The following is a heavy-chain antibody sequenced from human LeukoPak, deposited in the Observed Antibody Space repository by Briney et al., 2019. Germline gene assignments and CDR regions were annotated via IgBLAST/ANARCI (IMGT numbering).Heavy chain of an antibody. V-gene: IGHV4-39*07. CDR1: GGPISSSTDY. CDR3: ARGSRHYASGSYNSWFDP. Sequence: SETLSLTCTVSGGPISSSTDYWGWIRQPPGKGLEWIGSIHYGGNTYYNPSLKSRITISVDTSNNQSFLKLNSVTAADTAVYYCARGSRHYASGSYNSWFDPWGQGTLVTVSS. J-gene: IGHJ5*02. CDR2: IHYGGNT. D-gene: IGHD3-10*01.